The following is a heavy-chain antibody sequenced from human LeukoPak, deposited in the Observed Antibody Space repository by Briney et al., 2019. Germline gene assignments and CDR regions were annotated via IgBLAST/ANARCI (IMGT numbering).Heavy chain of an antibody. V-gene: IGHV1-24*01. D-gene: IGHD1-14*01. Sequence: ASVKVSCMVSGYSLTEFCIHWVRQAPGKGLEWMGGSNPEDGEVIYAQRFQGRVVMTEDTSTETAYMELSSLRFEDTAVYYCTTPYIFTGSFDYWGQGSLVTVSS. CDR1: GYSLTEFC. CDR2: SNPEDGEV. J-gene: IGHJ4*02. CDR3: TTPYIFTGSFDY.